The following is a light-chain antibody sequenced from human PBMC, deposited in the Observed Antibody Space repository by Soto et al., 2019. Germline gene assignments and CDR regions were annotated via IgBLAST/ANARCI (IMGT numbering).Light chain of an antibody. V-gene: IGLV2-14*02. CDR3: SSYTISTTDV. Sequence: QSALTQPASVSGSPGQSITISCTGTSSDVGSSDLVSWYQQHPGKVPELILYGATKRPSGVSNRFSGSKSGNTASLTISGLQAEDEADYYCSSYTISTTDVFGHGTKLTVL. CDR2: GAT. J-gene: IGLJ1*01. CDR1: SSDVGSSDL.